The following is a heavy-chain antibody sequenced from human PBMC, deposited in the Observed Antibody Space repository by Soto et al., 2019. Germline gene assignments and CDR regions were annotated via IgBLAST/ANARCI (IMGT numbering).Heavy chain of an antibody. CDR1: GFTFSSYA. CDR3: AKDRVVVVAARVYAFDI. V-gene: IGHV3-23*01. CDR2: ISGSGGST. J-gene: IGHJ3*02. D-gene: IGHD2-15*01. Sequence: EVQLLESGGGLVQPGGSLRLSCAASGFTFSSYAMSWVRQAPGKGLEWVSAISGSGGSTYYADSVKGRFTISRDNSKNTLYLQMNSLRAEDTAVYYCAKDRVVVVAARVYAFDIWGQGTIVTLSS.